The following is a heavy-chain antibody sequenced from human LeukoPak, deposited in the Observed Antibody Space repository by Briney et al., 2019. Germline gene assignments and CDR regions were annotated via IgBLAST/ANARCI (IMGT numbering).Heavy chain of an antibody. Sequence: ASVKVSCKACGYTLTELSMVWVRQAPGKGLEWMGSFDPEDGKAVYAQKFQGRVTMAEDTSTDTAYMELSSLRSEDTAVYYCATGYLVTAGLMDVWGQGTTVTVSS. CDR1: GYTLTELS. V-gene: IGHV1-24*01. J-gene: IGHJ6*02. CDR3: ATGYLVTAGLMDV. D-gene: IGHD6-13*01. CDR2: FDPEDGKA.